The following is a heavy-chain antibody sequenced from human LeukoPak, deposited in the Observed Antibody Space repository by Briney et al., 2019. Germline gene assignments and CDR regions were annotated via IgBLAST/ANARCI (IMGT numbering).Heavy chain of an antibody. D-gene: IGHD4-17*01. J-gene: IGHJ4*02. CDR3: ARGGDYGDLRYFDY. CDR2: IYYSGST. Sequence: SETLSLTCTVSGGSISYYYWSWIRQPPGKGLELIGYIYYSGSTNYNPSLKSRVTFSVDTSKNQFSLKLNSVTAADTAVYYCARGGDYGDLRYFDYWGQGTLVTVSS. V-gene: IGHV4-59*01. CDR1: GGSISYYY.